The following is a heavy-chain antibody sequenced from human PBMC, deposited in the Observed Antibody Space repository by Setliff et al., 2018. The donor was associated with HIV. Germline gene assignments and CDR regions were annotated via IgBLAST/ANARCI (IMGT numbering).Heavy chain of an antibody. V-gene: IGHV4-59*01. J-gene: IGHJ4*02. CDR1: GGSLSSYY. Sequence: PSETLSLTRSVSGGSLSSYYWSWIRQPPGKGLEWIGYVYYSGTTNYNPPLKSRVSMSVDTSKNQFSLRLSSVTAADTAVYYCARKYLVNVFDYWGQGMLVTVSS. D-gene: IGHD3-22*01. CDR2: VYYSGTT. CDR3: ARKYLVNVFDY.